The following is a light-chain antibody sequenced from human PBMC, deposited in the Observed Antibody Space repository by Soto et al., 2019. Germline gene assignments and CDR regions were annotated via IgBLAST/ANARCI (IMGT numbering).Light chain of an antibody. CDR1: QSVSSSY. Sequence: EIVLTQSPGTLSLSPGERATLSCGASQSVSSSYLAWYQQKPGQAPRLLIYGASSRATGIPDRFSGSGSGTDFTLTISRLEPEDFSVYYCQQYRISPPPFGQGTKVDIK. J-gene: IGKJ1*01. V-gene: IGKV3-20*01. CDR2: GAS. CDR3: QQYRISPPP.